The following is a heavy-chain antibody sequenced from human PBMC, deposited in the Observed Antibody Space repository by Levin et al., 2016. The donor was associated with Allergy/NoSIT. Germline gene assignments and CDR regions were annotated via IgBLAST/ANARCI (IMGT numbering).Heavy chain of an antibody. CDR1: GFTFSSYG. V-gene: IGHV3-33*01. Sequence: GGSLRLSCAASGFTFSSYGMHWVRQAPGKGLEWVAVIWYDGSNKYYADSVKGRFTISRDNSKNTLYLQMNSLRAEDTAVYYCARARRGRGWLVRMSSYYYGMDVWGQGTTVTVSS. J-gene: IGHJ6*02. CDR3: ARARRGRGWLVRMSSYYYGMDV. CDR2: IWYDGSNK. D-gene: IGHD6-19*01.